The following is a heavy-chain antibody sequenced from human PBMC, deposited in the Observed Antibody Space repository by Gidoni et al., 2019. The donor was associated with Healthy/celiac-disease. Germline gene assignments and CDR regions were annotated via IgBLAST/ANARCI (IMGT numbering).Heavy chain of an antibody. V-gene: IGHV3-33*08. Sequence: QVQLVESGGGVVQPGRSLRLSCAASGFTFSSYGMHWVRQAPGKGLEWVAVIWYDGSNKYYADSVKGRFTISRDNSKNTLYLQMNSLSAEDTAVYYCARGSHGSGSYRLDYWGQGTLVTVSS. CDR1: GFTFSSYG. D-gene: IGHD3-10*01. J-gene: IGHJ4*02. CDR3: ARGSHGSGSYRLDY. CDR2: IWYDGSNK.